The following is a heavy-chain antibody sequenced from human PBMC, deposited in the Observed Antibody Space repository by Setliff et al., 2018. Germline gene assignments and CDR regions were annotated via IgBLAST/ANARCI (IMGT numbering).Heavy chain of an antibody. CDR1: SDSLRDSV. CDR2: ISGHTGNT. Sequence: ASVKVSCKTSSDSLRDSVLTWVRQAPGQGLEWLGWISGHTGNTFYSPKFHGRVTLTTDTSTSTAYMELRSLGSDDTAVYYCSRLVRFCIRTSCQRLSGGEFWGQGTLVTVSS. J-gene: IGHJ4*02. CDR3: SRLVRFCIRTSCQRLSGGEF. V-gene: IGHV1-18*01. D-gene: IGHD2-2*01.